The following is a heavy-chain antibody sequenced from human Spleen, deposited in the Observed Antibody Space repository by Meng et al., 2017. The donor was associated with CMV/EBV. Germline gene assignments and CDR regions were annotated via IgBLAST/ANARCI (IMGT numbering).Heavy chain of an antibody. Sequence: GESLKISCAASGFTFNNYSMIWVRQAPGKGLEWVSSIKSSSSYIYYADSVKGRFTISRDNAKNSLYLQMNSLRAEDTAVYYCARAPRATVPTGYFDYWGQGTLVTVSS. V-gene: IGHV3-21*01. D-gene: IGHD2-2*01. CDR3: ARAPRATVPTGYFDY. CDR1: GFTFNNYS. CDR2: IKSSSSYI. J-gene: IGHJ4*02.